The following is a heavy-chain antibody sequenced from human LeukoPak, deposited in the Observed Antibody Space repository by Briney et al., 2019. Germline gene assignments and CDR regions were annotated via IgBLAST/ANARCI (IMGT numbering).Heavy chain of an antibody. V-gene: IGHV3-23*01. J-gene: IGHJ4*02. Sequence: PGGSLRLSCAASGFTFSSYWMSWVRQAPGKGLEWVSAISGSGGSTYYADSVKGRFSISRDNSKNTLYLQMDSLRAEDTAVYYCAKVPSYAYDSSGSDFDYWGQGTLVTVSS. CDR3: AKVPSYAYDSSGSDFDY. CDR1: GFTFSSYW. D-gene: IGHD3-22*01. CDR2: ISGSGGST.